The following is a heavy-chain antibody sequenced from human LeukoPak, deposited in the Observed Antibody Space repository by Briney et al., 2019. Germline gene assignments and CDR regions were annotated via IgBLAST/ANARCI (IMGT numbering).Heavy chain of an antibody. CDR1: GITFSNSA. V-gene: IGHV3-23*01. D-gene: IGHD4-23*01. CDR3: VKSAGKDXYRDVFD. CDR2: ITKSGDQT. Sequence: GGSLRLSCVPSGITFSNSALSWVRQAPGKGLEWVSTITKSGDQTHYADSVRGLFTISRDIFKNTLYLQMNSLRAEDTAVYHCVKSAGKDXYRDVFD. J-gene: IGHJ3*02.